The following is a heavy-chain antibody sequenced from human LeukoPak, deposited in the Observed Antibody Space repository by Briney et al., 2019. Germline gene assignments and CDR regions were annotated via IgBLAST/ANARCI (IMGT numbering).Heavy chain of an antibody. Sequence: GASVKVSWKASGYTLTSYDINRVRQATGQGLEWMGWMNPNSGNTGYAQKFQGRVTITRNTSISTAYMELSSLRSEDTAVYYCAIIAAAGDYYYYYMDVWGKGTTVTVSS. CDR2: MNPNSGNT. D-gene: IGHD6-13*01. V-gene: IGHV1-8*03. CDR1: GYTLTSYD. J-gene: IGHJ6*03. CDR3: AIIAAAGDYYYYYMDV.